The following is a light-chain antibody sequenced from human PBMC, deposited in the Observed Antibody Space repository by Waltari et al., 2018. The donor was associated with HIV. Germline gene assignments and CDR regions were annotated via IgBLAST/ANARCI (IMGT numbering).Light chain of an antibody. CDR1: SSDVGGYNYVSWNY. Sequence: QSALTQPRSVSGSPGPSVTISCTGSSSDVGGYNYVSWNYVSWYQQHPGKAPKFILYDVSQRPSGVPDRFSGSKSDNAASLTISGLQVEDEADYYCCSYAGSSSFRVFGTGTKVSVL. CDR3: CSYAGSSSFRV. V-gene: IGLV2-11*01. CDR2: DVS. J-gene: IGLJ1*01.